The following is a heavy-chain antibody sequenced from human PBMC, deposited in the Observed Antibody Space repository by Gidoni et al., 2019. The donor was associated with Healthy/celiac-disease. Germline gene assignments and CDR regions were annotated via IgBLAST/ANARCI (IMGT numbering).Heavy chain of an antibody. J-gene: IGHJ4*02. V-gene: IGHV4-34*01. Sequence: AVYGGSFSGYYWSWIRQPPGKGLEWIGEINHSGSTNYNPSLKSRVTISVDTSKNQFSLKLSSVTAADTAVYYCARGVNYDFWSGYHYYFDYWGREPWSPSPQ. D-gene: IGHD3-3*01. CDR3: ARGVNYDFWSGYHYYFDY. CDR2: INHSGST. CDR1: GGSFSGYY.